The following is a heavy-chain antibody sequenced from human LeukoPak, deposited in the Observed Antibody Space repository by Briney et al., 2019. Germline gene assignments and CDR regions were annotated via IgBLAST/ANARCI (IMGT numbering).Heavy chain of an antibody. CDR1: GFTFSSYS. D-gene: IGHD6-13*01. CDR2: ISSSSSYI. Sequence: PGGSLRLSCAASGFTFSSYSMNWVRQAPGKGLEWVSSISSSSSYIYYADSVKGRFTISRDNAKNSLYLQMNSLRAEDTAVYYCARDPTAAAGTFSYFDYWGQGTLVAVSS. CDR3: ARDPTAAAGTFSYFDY. V-gene: IGHV3-21*01. J-gene: IGHJ4*02.